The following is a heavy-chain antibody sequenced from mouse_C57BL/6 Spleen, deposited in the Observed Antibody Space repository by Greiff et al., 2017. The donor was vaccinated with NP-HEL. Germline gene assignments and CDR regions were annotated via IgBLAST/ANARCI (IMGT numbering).Heavy chain of an antibody. CDR3: ARFYRHYFDY. CDR1: GYAFSSSW. CDR2: IYPGDGDT. J-gene: IGHJ2*01. V-gene: IGHV1-82*01. D-gene: IGHD2-1*01. Sequence: QVQLQQSGPELVKPGASVKISCKASGYAFSSSWMNWVKQRPGKGLEWIGRIYPGDGDTNYNGKFKGKATLTADKSSSTAYMQLSSLTSEDSAVYFCARFYRHYFDYWGQGTTLTVSS.